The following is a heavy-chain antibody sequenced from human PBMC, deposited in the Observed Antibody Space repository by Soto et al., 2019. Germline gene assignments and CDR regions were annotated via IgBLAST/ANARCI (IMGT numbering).Heavy chain of an antibody. D-gene: IGHD6-13*01. CDR1: EFTFSGYA. J-gene: IGHJ6*03. CDR3: ARGSRGIAAAGWHYYYYMDV. CDR2: IWYDGSNK. Sequence: PGGPLSPSFPGSEFTFSGYAMHWVRRAPGKGREWLAVIWYDGSNKYYADSVKGRFTISRDNSKNTLYLQMNSLRAEDTAVYYCARGSRGIAAAGWHYYYYMDVWGKGTTVTVSS. V-gene: IGHV3-33*01.